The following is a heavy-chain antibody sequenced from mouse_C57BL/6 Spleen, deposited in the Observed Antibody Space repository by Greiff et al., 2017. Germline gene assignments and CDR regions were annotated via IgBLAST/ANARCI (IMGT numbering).Heavy chain of an antibody. V-gene: IGHV2-2*01. CDR1: GFSLTSYG. CDR3: ARGRYDGNAMDY. CDR2: IWSGGST. D-gene: IGHD2-3*01. Sequence: VKLQESGPGLVQPSQSLSITCTVSGFSLTSYGVHWVRQSPGKGLEWLGVIWSGGSTDYNAAFISRLSISKDNSKSQVFFKMNSLQADDTAIYYCARGRYDGNAMDYWGQGTSVTVSS. J-gene: IGHJ4*01.